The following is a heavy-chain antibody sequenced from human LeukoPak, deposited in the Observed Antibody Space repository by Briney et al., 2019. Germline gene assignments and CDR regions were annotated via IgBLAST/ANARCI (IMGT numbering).Heavy chain of an antibody. CDR3: VRDGEGVAISVNFWFDP. CDR1: GGTFSSYA. CDR2: MNPINGNT. V-gene: IGHV1-8*02. Sequence: ASVKVSCKASGGTFSSYAISWVRQAPGQGLEWMGWMNPINGNTGYARKFQGRVTMTRDTSISTAYMELRSLTSEDTAIYYCVRDGEGVAISVNFWFDPWGQGTLVTVSS. D-gene: IGHD3-10*01. J-gene: IGHJ5*02.